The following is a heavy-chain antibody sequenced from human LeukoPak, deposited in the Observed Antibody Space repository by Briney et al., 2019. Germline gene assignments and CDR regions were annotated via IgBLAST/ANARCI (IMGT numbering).Heavy chain of an antibody. J-gene: IGHJ1*01. Sequence: GGSLRLSCAASGFTFSDYYMNWIRQAPGKGLEWVSYISSGGSYIEYADSVKGRFTISRDNAKKSLYLQMNRLRAEDTAVYYCARGFYASGSYFHHWGQGTLVTVSS. CDR3: ARGFYASGSYFHH. D-gene: IGHD3-10*01. V-gene: IGHV3-11*06. CDR2: ISSGGSYI. CDR1: GFTFSDYY.